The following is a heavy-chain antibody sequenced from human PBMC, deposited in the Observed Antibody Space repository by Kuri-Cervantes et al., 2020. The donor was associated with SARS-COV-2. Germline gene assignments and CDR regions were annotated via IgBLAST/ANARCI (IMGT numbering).Heavy chain of an antibody. V-gene: IGHV4-4*07. D-gene: IGHD6-13*01. CDR1: GYSISSGHY. J-gene: IGHJ4*02. CDR3: ARAMGGSWSQMPHFDT. CDR2: IYTGGTT. Sequence: SETLSLTCAVSGYSISSGHYWGWIRQPAGKGREWIGRIYTGGTTNYNPSLRNRVTMSADTSRNQLSLKVNSVTAADTAVYYCARAMGGSWSQMPHFDTWGQGTLVTVSS.